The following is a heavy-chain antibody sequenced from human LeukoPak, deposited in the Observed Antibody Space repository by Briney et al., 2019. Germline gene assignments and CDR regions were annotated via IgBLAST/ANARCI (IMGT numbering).Heavy chain of an antibody. J-gene: IGHJ4*02. Sequence: GASVKVSCKASGYTFTSYGISWVRQAPGQGLEWMGWISAYNGNTHYAQKLQGRVTMTTDTSTSTAYMELRSLRSDDTAVYYCARDLGRYCTNGVCYTQGVYYFDYWGQGTLVTVSS. CDR1: GYTFTSYG. V-gene: IGHV1-18*01. D-gene: IGHD2-8*01. CDR3: ARDLGRYCTNGVCYTQGVYYFDY. CDR2: ISAYNGNT.